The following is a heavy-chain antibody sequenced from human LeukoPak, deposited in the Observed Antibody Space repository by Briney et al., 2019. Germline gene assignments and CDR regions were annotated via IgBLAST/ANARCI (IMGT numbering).Heavy chain of an antibody. CDR2: INPNSAGT. V-gene: IGHV1-2*02. D-gene: IGHD6-6*01. CDR1: GYTLTDYY. Sequence: AASVKVSCKASGYTLTDYYIHWVRQAPGQGLEWMGWINPNSAGTNYAQKFQGRVTMTRDTSISTAYMELSSLTSGDTALYYCARALSSLRLYYFDYWGQGTLVTVSS. J-gene: IGHJ4*02. CDR3: ARALSSLRLYYFDY.